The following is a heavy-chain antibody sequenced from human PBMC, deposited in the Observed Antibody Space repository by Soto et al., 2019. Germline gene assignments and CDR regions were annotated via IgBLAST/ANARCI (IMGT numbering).Heavy chain of an antibody. J-gene: IGHJ5*02. CDR2: IYHSGST. D-gene: IGHD3-3*01. CDR3: ARGYYDFWSGYLHRFDP. V-gene: IGHV4-30-2*01. Sequence: SETLSLTCAASGGSISSGGYSWSWIRQPPGKGLEWIGYIYHSGSTYYNPSLKSRVTISVDRSKNQFSLKLSSVTAADTAVYYCARGYYDFWSGYLHRFDPWGQGTLVTVSS. CDR1: GGSISSGGYS.